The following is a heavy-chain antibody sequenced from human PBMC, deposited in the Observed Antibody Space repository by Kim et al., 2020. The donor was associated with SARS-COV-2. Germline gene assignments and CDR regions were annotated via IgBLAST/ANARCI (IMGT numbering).Heavy chain of an antibody. V-gene: IGHV3-23*01. CDR3: AVGNALDY. Sequence: GGSLRLSCAASGFIFNSRAMNWVRQAPGRRPEWVSTIDTRGEYTYYADSVQGRFTISRDNSKNTLFLQMNSLRVDDTAIYYCAVGNALDYWGQGTLGTVS. CDR2: IDTRGEYT. CDR1: GFIFNSRA. J-gene: IGHJ4*02.